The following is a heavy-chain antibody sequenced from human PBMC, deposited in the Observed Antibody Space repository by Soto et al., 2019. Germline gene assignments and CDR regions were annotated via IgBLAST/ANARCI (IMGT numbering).Heavy chain of an antibody. CDR2: IYYSGST. J-gene: IGHJ4*02. CDR1: GGSISSGGYY. V-gene: IGHV4-31*03. D-gene: IGHD1-1*01. Sequence: ASETLSLTCTVSGGSISSGGYYWSWIRQHPGKGLEWIGYIYYSGSTYYNPSLKSRVTISVDASKNQFSLKLSSVTAADTAVYYCAREGLERPDWGQGTLVTVSS. CDR3: AREGLERPD.